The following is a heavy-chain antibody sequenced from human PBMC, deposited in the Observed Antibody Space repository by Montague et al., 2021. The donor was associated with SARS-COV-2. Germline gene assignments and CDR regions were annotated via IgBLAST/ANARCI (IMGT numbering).Heavy chain of an antibody. CDR1: GGSISSYY. CDR3: ARRSLGDCSGGSCYSAFDP. Sequence: SETLSLTCTASGGSISSYYWSWIRQPPGKGLEWIGYIYYSGSTNYNPSLKSRVTISVDTSKNQFSLKLSSVTAADTAVYYCARRSLGDCSGGSCYSAFDPWGQGTLVTVSS. CDR2: IYYSGST. D-gene: IGHD2-15*01. J-gene: IGHJ5*02. V-gene: IGHV4-59*01.